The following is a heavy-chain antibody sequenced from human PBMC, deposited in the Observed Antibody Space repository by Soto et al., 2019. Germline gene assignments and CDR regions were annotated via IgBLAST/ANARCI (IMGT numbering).Heavy chain of an antibody. CDR1: GFTFKNAG. J-gene: IGHJ4*02. CDR2: VRSKGDGGTI. V-gene: IGHV3-15*07. CDR3: TIGYIVGAVASTDFYS. Sequence: EVQLLESGGGLVKPGGSLRLSCSASGFTFKNAGINWVRQAPGQGLEWVGRVRSKGDGGTIEYAAPVKVRFSISRDDSKNMLYLQMKSLKTEDTALYYCTIGYIVGAVASTDFYSWGRGPLVTASP. D-gene: IGHD2-15*01.